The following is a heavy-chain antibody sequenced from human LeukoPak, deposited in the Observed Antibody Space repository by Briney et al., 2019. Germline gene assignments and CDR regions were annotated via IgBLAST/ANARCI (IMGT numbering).Heavy chain of an antibody. CDR3: AELGITMIGGV. J-gene: IGHJ6*04. CDR2: ISSSGRSI. D-gene: IGHD3-10*02. CDR1: GFTFSSYE. V-gene: IGHV3-48*03. Sequence: GGSLRLSCAASGFTFSSYEMNWVRQAPGKGLEWVSYISSSGRSINYADSVRGRFTISRDNGKNSLYLQMNSLRAEDTAVYYCAELGITMIGGVWGKGTTVTISS.